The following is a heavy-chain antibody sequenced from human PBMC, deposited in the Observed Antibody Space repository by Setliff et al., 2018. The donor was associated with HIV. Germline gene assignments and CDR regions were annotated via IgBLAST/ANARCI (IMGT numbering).Heavy chain of an antibody. D-gene: IGHD5-12*01. Sequence: PGESLKISCKASGYNITTYWIAWVRQMPGKGLEWMGIIWPGDSEINYSPSFQGQVTISVDKSITTAYLQWSSLKASDTAMYYCARHFGWLPREIDYWGQGTLVTVSS. V-gene: IGHV5-51*01. CDR2: IWPGDSEI. J-gene: IGHJ4*02. CDR1: GYNITTYW. CDR3: ARHFGWLPREIDY.